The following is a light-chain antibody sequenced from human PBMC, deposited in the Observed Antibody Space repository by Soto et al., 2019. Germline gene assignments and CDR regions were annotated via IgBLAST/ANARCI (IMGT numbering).Light chain of an antibody. Sequence: EIMMTQSPATLSVSPGEGATLSCRASQTVGSRLAWYQQKPGQAPRLLIYGASTRATDIPARFSGSGSGTEFTLTISSLQAEDLAVYFCQQYDSSPLYTFGQGTKVEIK. V-gene: IGKV3-15*01. J-gene: IGKJ2*01. CDR1: QTVGSR. CDR3: QQYDSSPLYT. CDR2: GAS.